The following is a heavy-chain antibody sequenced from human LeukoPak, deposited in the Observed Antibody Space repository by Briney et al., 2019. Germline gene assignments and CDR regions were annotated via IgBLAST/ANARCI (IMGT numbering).Heavy chain of an antibody. J-gene: IGHJ6*02. Sequence: SETLSLTCTVSGGSISSYYWSWIRQPPGKGLEWIGYIYYSGSTNYSPSLKSRVTISVDTSKNQFSLKLSSGTAADTAVYYCARVRIITGTTYYYYGMDVWGQGTTVPVPS. CDR1: GGSISSYY. CDR3: ARVRIITGTTYYYYGMDV. V-gene: IGHV4-59*01. CDR2: IYYSGST. D-gene: IGHD1-7*01.